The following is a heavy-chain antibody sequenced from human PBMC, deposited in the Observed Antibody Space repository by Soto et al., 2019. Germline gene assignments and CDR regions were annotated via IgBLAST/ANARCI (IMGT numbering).Heavy chain of an antibody. CDR1: GGSISTYY. CDR3: ARRTDTPNWFDP. J-gene: IGHJ5*02. CDR2: VYSSGST. V-gene: IGHV4-59*01. D-gene: IGHD1-1*01. Sequence: QVQLQESGPGLVKPSETLSLTCTVSGGSISTYYWTWIRQHPGKGLEWLGFVYSSGSTNYNPSLRGRVAISLDTSRNQFSLRLTSVTAADTAVYYCARRTDTPNWFDPWGQGTLVTVSS.